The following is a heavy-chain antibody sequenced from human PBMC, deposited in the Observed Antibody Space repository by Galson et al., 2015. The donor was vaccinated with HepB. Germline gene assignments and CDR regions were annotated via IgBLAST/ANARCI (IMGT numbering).Heavy chain of an antibody. V-gene: IGHV3-30*04. CDR1: GFTFSSYA. Sequence: SLRLSCAASGFTFSSYAMHWVRQAPGKGLEWVAVISYDGSNKYYADSVKGRFTISRDNSKNTLYLQMNSLRAEDTAVYYCARDRPGIAAAGLLDYWGQGTLVTVSS. CDR3: ARDRPGIAAAGLLDY. D-gene: IGHD6-13*01. CDR2: ISYDGSNK. J-gene: IGHJ4*02.